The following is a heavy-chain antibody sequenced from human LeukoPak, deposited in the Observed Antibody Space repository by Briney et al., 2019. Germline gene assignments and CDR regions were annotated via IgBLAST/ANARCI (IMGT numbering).Heavy chain of an antibody. J-gene: IGHJ5*02. V-gene: IGHV4-39*07. Sequence: SETLSLTCTVSGGSISSSSYYWGWIRQPPGKGLEWIGSIYYSGSTYYNPSLKSRVTISVDTPKNQFSLKLSSVTAADTAVYHCARDYYDILTGLNWFDPWGQGTLVTVSS. CDR2: IYYSGST. CDR1: GGSISSSSYY. D-gene: IGHD3-9*01. CDR3: ARDYYDILTGLNWFDP.